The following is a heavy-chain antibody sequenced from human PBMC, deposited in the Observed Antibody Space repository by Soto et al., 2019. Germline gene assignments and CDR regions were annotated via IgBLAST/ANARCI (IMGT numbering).Heavy chain of an antibody. CDR1: GSTFSDYY. J-gene: IGHJ4*02. V-gene: IGHV3-11*06. CDR2: ISSSSSYT. Sequence: PGGSLRLSCAASGSTFSDYYMSWIRQAPGKGLEWVSYISSSSSYTNYADSVKGRFTISRDNAKNSLYLQMNSLRAEDTAVYYCARNLAAAGVFHYWGQGTLVTVSS. CDR3: ARNLAAAGVFHY. D-gene: IGHD6-13*01.